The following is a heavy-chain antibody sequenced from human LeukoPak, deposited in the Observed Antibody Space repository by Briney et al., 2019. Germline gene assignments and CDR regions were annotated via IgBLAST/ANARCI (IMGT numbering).Heavy chain of an antibody. CDR1: GGSISSSSYY. CDR3: ARPQGYQLLDYEY. Sequence: PSETLSLTCTVSGGSISSSSYYWGWIRQPPGKGLEWIGSIYYSGSTYYNPSLKSRVTISVDTSKNQFSLKLSSVTAADTALYYCARPQGYQLLDYEYWGQGTLVTVSS. J-gene: IGHJ4*02. CDR2: IYYSGST. D-gene: IGHD2-2*01. V-gene: IGHV4-39*01.